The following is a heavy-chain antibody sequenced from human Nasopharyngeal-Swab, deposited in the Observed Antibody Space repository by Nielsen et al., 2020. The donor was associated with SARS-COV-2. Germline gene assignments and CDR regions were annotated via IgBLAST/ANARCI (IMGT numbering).Heavy chain of an antibody. CDR3: ARSGTTKYGLDV. Sequence: GSLRLSCSVSGGSISGYFSSWIRQPAGEGLEWIGRVYTSGSTNYNPSLKSRVTISIDMSKNQFSLELRSVTAAGTAFYYCARSGTTKYGLDVWGQGTTVIVSS. D-gene: IGHD1-1*01. CDR2: VYTSGST. CDR1: GGSISGYF. V-gene: IGHV4-4*07. J-gene: IGHJ6*01.